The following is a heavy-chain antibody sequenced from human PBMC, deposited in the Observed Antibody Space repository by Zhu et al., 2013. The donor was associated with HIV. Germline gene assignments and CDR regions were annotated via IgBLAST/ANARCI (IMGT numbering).Heavy chain of an antibody. CDR1: GYTFTSYG. V-gene: IGHV1-18*04. CDR3: ARDIVVVVAVNWFDP. D-gene: IGHD2-15*01. J-gene: IGHJ5*02. CDR2: ISAYNGNT. Sequence: QVQLVQSGAEVKKPGASVKVSCKASGYTFTSYGISWVRQAPGQGLEWMGWISAYNGNTNYAQKLQGRVTMTRNTSISTAYMELSSLRSEDTAVYYCARDIVVVVAVNWFDPWGQGTLVTVSS.